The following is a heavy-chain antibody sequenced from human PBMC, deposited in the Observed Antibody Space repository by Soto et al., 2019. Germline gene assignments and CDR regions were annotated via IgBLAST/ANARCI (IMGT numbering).Heavy chain of an antibody. D-gene: IGHD3-3*01. J-gene: IGHJ4*02. Sequence: PSETLSLTCTGSGGSISSSSYYWGWIRQPPGKGLEWIGSIYYSGSTYYNPSLKSRVTISVDTSKNQFSLKLSSVTAADTAVYYCARRTQTLRFLEWLFDYWGQGTLVTVSS. CDR1: GGSISSSSYY. CDR2: IYYSGST. V-gene: IGHV4-39*01. CDR3: ARRTQTLRFLEWLFDY.